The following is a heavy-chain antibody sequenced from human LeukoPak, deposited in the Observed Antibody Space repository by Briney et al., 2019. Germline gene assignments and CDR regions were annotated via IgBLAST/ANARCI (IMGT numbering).Heavy chain of an antibody. CDR2: IIPILGIA. CDR3: ARALKVCSSTSCDDY. D-gene: IGHD2-2*01. CDR1: GGTFSSYT. V-gene: IGHV1-69*02. J-gene: IGHJ4*02. Sequence: ASVKVSCKASGGTFSSYTISWVRQAPGQGLEWMGRIIPILGIANYAQKFQGRVTITADKSTSTAYMELGSLRSEDTAVYYCARALKVCSSTSCDDYWGQGTLVTVSS.